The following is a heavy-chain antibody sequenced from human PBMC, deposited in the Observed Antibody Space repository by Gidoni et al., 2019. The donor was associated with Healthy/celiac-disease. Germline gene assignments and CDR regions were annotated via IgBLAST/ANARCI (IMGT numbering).Heavy chain of an antibody. CDR2: INHSGST. J-gene: IGHJ4*02. Sequence: QVPLQQWGAGLLKPSETLSLTCAVYGGSFSGYYWSWIRQPPGKGLEWIGEINHSGSTNYNPSLKSRVTISVDTSKNQFSLKLSSVTAADTAVYYCARGRIAARPSDYWGQGTLVTVSS. CDR1: GGSFSGYY. V-gene: IGHV4-34*01. CDR3: ARGRIAARPSDY. D-gene: IGHD6-6*01.